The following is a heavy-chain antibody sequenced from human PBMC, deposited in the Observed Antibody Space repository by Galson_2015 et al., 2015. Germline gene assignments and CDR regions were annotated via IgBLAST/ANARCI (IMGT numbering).Heavy chain of an antibody. J-gene: IGHJ4*02. CDR3: ARGYGSGSLEYFDY. CDR2: VNSDGRGT. D-gene: IGHD3-10*01. V-gene: IGHV3-74*01. Sequence: SLRLSCAASGFTFSNYWMHWVRQAPGKGLVWVSRVNSDGRGTTYADSVKGRFTISRDNAKNTLYLQMNSLRAEDTAVYYCARGYGSGSLEYFDYWGQGTLVTVPS. CDR1: GFTFSNYW.